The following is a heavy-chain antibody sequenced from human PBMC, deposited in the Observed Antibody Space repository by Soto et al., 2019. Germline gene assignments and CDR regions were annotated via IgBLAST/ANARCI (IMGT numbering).Heavy chain of an antibody. CDR1: GFTFSSYW. Sequence: GGSLRLSCAASGFTFSSYWMSWVRQAPGKGLEWVANIKQDGSEKYYVDSVKGRFTISRDNATNSLYLQMNSLRAEDTAVYYCARVGPLRRVHYGSGSYRWSKGYYMDVWGKGTTVTVSS. V-gene: IGHV3-7*01. CDR3: ARVGPLRRVHYGSGSYRWSKGYYMDV. CDR2: IKQDGSEK. J-gene: IGHJ6*03. D-gene: IGHD3-10*01.